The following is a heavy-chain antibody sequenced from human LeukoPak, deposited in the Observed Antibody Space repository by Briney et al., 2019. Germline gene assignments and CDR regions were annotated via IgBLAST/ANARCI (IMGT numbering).Heavy chain of an antibody. J-gene: IGHJ4*02. CDR1: GGSISAYY. CDR2: IYYSGST. V-gene: IGHV4-59*01. Sequence: KPSETLSLTCTVSGGSISAYYWSWIRQPPGKGLEWIGYIYYSGSTNYSPSLKSRVSISVDTPKNQFSLRLSSVTAADTAVYYCARPSRDGYRYTFDYWGQGILVTVSS. D-gene: IGHD5-24*01. CDR3: ARPSRDGYRYTFDY.